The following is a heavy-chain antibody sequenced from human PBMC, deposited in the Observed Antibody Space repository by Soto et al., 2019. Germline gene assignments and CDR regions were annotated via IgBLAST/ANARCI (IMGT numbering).Heavy chain of an antibody. CDR1: GYTFTSYY. Sequence: GASVKVSCKASGYTFTSYYMHWVRQAPGQGLEWMGIINPSGGSTSYAQKFQGRVTMTRDTSTSTVYMELSSLRSEDTAVYYCVIVVPAAHGDYWGQGTLVTVSS. CDR3: VIVVPAAHGDY. J-gene: IGHJ4*02. V-gene: IGHV1-46*01. CDR2: INPSGGST. D-gene: IGHD2-2*01.